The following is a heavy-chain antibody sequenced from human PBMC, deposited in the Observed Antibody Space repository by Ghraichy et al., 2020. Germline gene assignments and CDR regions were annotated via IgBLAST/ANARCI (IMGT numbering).Heavy chain of an antibody. CDR1: GFLFSNYG. J-gene: IGHJ4*02. D-gene: IGHD4-11*01. CDR3: VKGLQYHFGN. Sequence: LTCGASGFLFSNYGMHWVRQAPGKGLEWVTFISYDGSNDYYADSVKGRFTVSRDRSINTLYLQMNSLRPEDTAVYYCVKGLQYHFGNWGQGTLVIVSS. CDR2: ISYDGSND. V-gene: IGHV3-30*18.